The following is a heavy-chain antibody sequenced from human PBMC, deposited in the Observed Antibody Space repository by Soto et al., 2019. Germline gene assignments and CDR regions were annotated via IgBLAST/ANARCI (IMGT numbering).Heavy chain of an antibody. Sequence: GGSLRLSCAASGFTFSSYGMHWVRQAPGKGLEWVAVIWYDGSNKYYADSVKGRFTISRDNSKNTLYLQMSSLRAEDTAVYYCARDLIPTGGFGELYGFWGQGTLVTVSS. V-gene: IGHV3-33*01. D-gene: IGHD3-10*01. J-gene: IGHJ4*02. CDR1: GFTFSSYG. CDR3: ARDLIPTGGFGELYGF. CDR2: IWYDGSNK.